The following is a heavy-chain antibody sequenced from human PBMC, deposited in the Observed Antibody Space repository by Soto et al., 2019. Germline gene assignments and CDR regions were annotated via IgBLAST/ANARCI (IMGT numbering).Heavy chain of an antibody. CDR1: GFTFSSYA. D-gene: IGHD3-22*01. CDR3: ARDQDSIQGRPYYYDSSGPLDY. CDR2: ISYDGSNK. J-gene: IGHJ4*02. V-gene: IGHV3-30-3*01. Sequence: GGSLRLSCAASGFTFSSYAMHWVRQAPGKGLEWVAVISYDGSNKYYADSVKGRFTISRDNSKNTLYLQMNSLRAEDTAVYYCARDQDSIQGRPYYYDSSGPLDYWGQGTLVTVSS.